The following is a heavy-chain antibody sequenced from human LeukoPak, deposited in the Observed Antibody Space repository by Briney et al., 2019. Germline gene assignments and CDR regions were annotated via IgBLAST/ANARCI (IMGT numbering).Heavy chain of an antibody. Sequence: VASVKVSCKASGGTFSSYAISWVRQAPGQGLEWMGRIIPILGIANYAQKFQGRVTITADKSTSTAYMELSSLRSEDTAVYYYARLTGELQDYYYGMDVWGQGTTVTVSS. V-gene: IGHV1-69*04. CDR2: IIPILGIA. J-gene: IGHJ6*02. CDR3: ARLTGELQDYYYGMDV. D-gene: IGHD1-26*01. CDR1: GGTFSSYA.